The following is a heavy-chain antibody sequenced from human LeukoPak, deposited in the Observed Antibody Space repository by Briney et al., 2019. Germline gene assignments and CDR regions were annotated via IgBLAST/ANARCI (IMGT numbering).Heavy chain of an antibody. J-gene: IGHJ3*02. V-gene: IGHV3-30-3*01. CDR3: ARDFCDYGSCDAFDI. Sequence: GGSLRLSCAASGFTFSSYAMHWVRQAPGKGLEWVAVISFDGSNKFYADSVKGRFTISRDNSKNALYLQMNSLRAEDTAVYYCARDFCDYGSCDAFDIWGQGTMVTVSS. CDR2: ISFDGSNK. CDR1: GFTFSSYA. D-gene: IGHD4-17*01.